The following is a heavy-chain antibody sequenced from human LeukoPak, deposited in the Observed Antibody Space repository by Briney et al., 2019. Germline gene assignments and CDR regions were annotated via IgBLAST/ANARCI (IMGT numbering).Heavy chain of an antibody. D-gene: IGHD5-18*01. CDR3: AREVGTAMALPNWPYFDY. V-gene: IGHV1-69*01. J-gene: IGHJ4*02. Sequence: SVKVSCKASGGTFSSYAISWVRQAPGQGLEWMGGIIPIFGTANYAQKFQGRVTITADESTNTAYMELSSLRSEDTAVYYCAREVGTAMALPNWPYFDYWGQGTLVTVSS. CDR1: GGTFSSYA. CDR2: IIPIFGTA.